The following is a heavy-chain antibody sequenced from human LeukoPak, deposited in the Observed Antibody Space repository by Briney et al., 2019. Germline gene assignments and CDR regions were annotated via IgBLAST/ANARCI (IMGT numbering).Heavy chain of an antibody. J-gene: IGHJ2*01. D-gene: IGHD3-10*01. Sequence: GGSLRLSCAASGFTFSSYEMNWVRQAPGKGLEWISYISSSGSTIYYADSVKGRFTISRDNARNSLYLQMNSLRAEDTAVYFCARSRVSGDWYFDLWGRGTLVTVS. CDR2: ISSSGSTI. V-gene: IGHV3-48*03. CDR1: GFTFSSYE. CDR3: ARSRVSGDWYFDL.